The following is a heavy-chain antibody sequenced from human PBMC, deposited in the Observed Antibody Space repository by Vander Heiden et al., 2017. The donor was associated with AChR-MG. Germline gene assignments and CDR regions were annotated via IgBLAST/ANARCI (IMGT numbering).Heavy chain of an antibody. D-gene: IGHD6-13*01. J-gene: IGHJ5*02. CDR3: AKEGRPYSSSSGFPNWFDP. V-gene: IGHV3-9*01. Sequence: DVHLVESGGCLVPPGRSLRLSCPASGLPFDDYAMHWVRQAPGKGVEWVSGISWNSGSIGYADSVKGRFTISRDNAKNSLYLQMNSLRAEDTALYYCAKEGRPYSSSSGFPNWFDPWGQGTLVTVSS. CDR2: ISWNSGSI. CDR1: GLPFDDYA.